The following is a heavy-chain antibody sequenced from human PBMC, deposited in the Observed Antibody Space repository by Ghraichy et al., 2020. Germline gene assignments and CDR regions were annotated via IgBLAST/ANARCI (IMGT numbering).Heavy chain of an antibody. CDR1: GGSISRSSYY. V-gene: IGHV4-39*01. CDR2: MYYSGST. J-gene: IGHJ4*02. D-gene: IGHD2-2*02. Sequence: SETLSLTCTVSGGSISRSSYYWGWIRQPPRKGLEWIGSMYYSGSTYYNPSLKSRVTISVDTSKNQFSLKLSSVTAADTAVYHCARHCSSSSCYTFLDYWGQGTLVTVSS. CDR3: ARHCSSSSCYTFLDY.